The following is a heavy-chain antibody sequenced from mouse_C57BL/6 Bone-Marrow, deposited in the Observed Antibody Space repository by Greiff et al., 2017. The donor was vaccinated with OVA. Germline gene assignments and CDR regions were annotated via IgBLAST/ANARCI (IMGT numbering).Heavy chain of an antibody. CDR1: GFSLTSYG. CDR2: IWGGGSS. J-gene: IGHJ3*01. D-gene: IGHD5-1*01. V-gene: IGHV2-9*01. CDR3: AKHGTYPYSY. Sequence: VKLMESGPGLVAPSQCLSISCTVSGFSLTSYGVDWVRQPPGKGLEWLGVIWGGGSSNYNSALMSRLSISKDNSKSQVVLKMNSHQTYYTSMYYCAKHGTYPYSYWGQGTLVTVSA.